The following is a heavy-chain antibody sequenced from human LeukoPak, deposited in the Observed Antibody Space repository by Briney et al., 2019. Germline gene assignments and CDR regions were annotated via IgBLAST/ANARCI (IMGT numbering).Heavy chain of an antibody. V-gene: IGHV3-15*01. CDR2: IKSKTDGGTT. D-gene: IGHD2-2*01. CDR3: TTDPGCSSTSCYLGPFDY. CDR1: GFTFSSYA. Sequence: GGSLRLSCAASGFTFSSYAMSWVRQAPGKGLEWVGRIKSKTDGGTTDYAAPVKGSFTISRDDSKNTLYLQMNSLKTEDTAVYYCTTDPGCSSTSCYLGPFDYWGQGTLVTVSS. J-gene: IGHJ4*02.